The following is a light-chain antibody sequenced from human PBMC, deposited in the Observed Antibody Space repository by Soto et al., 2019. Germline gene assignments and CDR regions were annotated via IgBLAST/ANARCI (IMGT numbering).Light chain of an antibody. V-gene: IGLV2-14*01. CDR1: SSDVGGYNY. CDR2: DVN. J-gene: IGLJ2*01. CDR3: NSYTRSGLVV. Sequence: QSALTQPASVSGSPGQSITISCTGTSSDVGGYNYVSWFQQHPEKAPKLMIYDVNSRASGVSNRFSGSKSGNTASLTISGLQAEDEADYYCNSYTRSGLVVFGGGTKVTVL.